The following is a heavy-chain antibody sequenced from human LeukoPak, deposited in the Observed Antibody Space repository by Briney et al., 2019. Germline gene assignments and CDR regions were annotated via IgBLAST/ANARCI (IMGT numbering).Heavy chain of an antibody. V-gene: IGHV3-15*01. Sequence: PGGSLRLSCAASGFTFNTAYMSWLRQTPGKGLEWVGRLKSRRQGGTADYAAPVKGRFTISRDDSKNTLYLQMNSLKIEDTGVYYCATDRNWFGPWGQGTLVTVSS. CDR1: GFTFNTAY. CDR3: ATDRNWFGP. J-gene: IGHJ5*02. CDR2: LKSRRQGGTA.